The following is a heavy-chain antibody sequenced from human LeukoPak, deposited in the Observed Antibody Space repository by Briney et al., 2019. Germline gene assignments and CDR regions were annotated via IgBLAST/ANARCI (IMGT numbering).Heavy chain of an antibody. CDR3: AKDISGGDCPDY. Sequence: PGGSLRLSCAASGFTLSNYWMHWVRQAPGKGLEWVALISYDGSDKYYADSVKGRFTISRDNSKNTLYLQMNSLRAEDTAVYYCAKDISGGDCPDYWGQGTLVTVSS. D-gene: IGHD2-21*02. V-gene: IGHV3-30*18. CDR1: GFTLSNYW. J-gene: IGHJ4*02. CDR2: ISYDGSDK.